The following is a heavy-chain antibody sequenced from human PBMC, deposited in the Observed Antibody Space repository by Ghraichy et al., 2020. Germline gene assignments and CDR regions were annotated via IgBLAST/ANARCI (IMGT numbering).Heavy chain of an antibody. Sequence: ASVKVSCKASGYTFTSYGISWVRQAPGQGLEWMGWISAYKGNTNYAQKVQGRVTMTTDTSTSTVYMELRGLRSDDTAVYYCARDYYDSSGYQFDVFDIWGQGTRVTVSS. J-gene: IGHJ3*02. CDR2: ISAYKGNT. V-gene: IGHV1-18*04. CDR3: ARDYYDSSGYQFDVFDI. D-gene: IGHD3-22*01. CDR1: GYTFTSYG.